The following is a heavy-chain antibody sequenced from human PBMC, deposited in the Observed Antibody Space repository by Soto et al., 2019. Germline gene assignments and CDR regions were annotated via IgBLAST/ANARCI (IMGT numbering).Heavy chain of an antibody. J-gene: IGHJ6*02. CDR3: AMVDVYVTPSPQDV. D-gene: IGHD3-16*01. V-gene: IGHV1-18*01. CDR2: INTYNGNT. CDR1: GYTFTRYG. Sequence: QVQLVQSGAEVKNPGASVKVSCKASGYTFTRYGIGWARQAPGQGLEWMGWINTYNGNTNYAQNVQGRVTLTTDTSTSTDYMELRSLTSNDTAIYYCAMVDVYVTPSPQDVWGQGTTVIVSS.